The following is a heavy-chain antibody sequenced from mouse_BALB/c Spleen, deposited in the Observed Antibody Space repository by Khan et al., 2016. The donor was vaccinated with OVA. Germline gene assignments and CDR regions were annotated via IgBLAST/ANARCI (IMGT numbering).Heavy chain of an antibody. CDR2: VNPNNGGT. CDR1: GYSFTGYY. CDR3: AIYHGYFDV. Sequence: VQLKQSGPDLVKPGASMKISCKASGYSFTGYYIHWVKQSHGKSLEWIGRVNPNNGGTSYNQKFKGKAILTVGKSSNTAYMELRSLTSEDSAVYSCAIYHGYFDVWGAGTTVTVSS. D-gene: IGHD1-1*01. J-gene: IGHJ1*01. V-gene: IGHV1-26*01.